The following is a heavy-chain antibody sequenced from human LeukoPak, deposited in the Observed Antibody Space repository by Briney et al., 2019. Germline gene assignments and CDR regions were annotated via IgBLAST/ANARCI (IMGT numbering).Heavy chain of an antibody. CDR1: GYTFTSYY. V-gene: IGHV1-46*01. J-gene: IGHJ6*02. Sequence: ASVKVSCKASGYTFTSYYMHWVRQAPGQGLEWMGIINPSGGSTSYAQKFQGRVTMTRDTSTSTVYMELSSLRSEDTDVYYCARDLEEDAYYYGMDVWGQGTTVTVSS. D-gene: IGHD3-16*01. CDR3: ARDLEEDAYYYGMDV. CDR2: INPSGGST.